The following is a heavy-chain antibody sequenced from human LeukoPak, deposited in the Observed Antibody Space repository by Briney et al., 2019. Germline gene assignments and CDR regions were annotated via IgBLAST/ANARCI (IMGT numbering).Heavy chain of an antibody. CDR2: MNPNSGDR. Sequence: ASVKVSCKASGYTFSSYDINWVRQATGQGLEWMGWMNPNSGDRGYAQKFQGRVTITRNTSISTAYMELGSLRSEDTAVYYCARDSDYDILTGSPFDYWGQGTLVTVSS. J-gene: IGHJ4*02. D-gene: IGHD3-9*01. CDR1: GYTFSSYD. CDR3: ARDSDYDILTGSPFDY. V-gene: IGHV1-8*03.